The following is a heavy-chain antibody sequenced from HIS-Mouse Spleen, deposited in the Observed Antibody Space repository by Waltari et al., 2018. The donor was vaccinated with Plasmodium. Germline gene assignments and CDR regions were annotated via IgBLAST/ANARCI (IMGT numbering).Heavy chain of an antibody. CDR1: GGSIRSSSYY. CDR3: ARDYRPLGSVDY. CDR2: IYYSGST. J-gene: IGHJ4*02. V-gene: IGHV4-39*07. Sequence: QLQLQESGPGLVKPSETLSLTCTVSGGSIRSSSYYWGWLRQPPGKGLEWIGSIYYSGSTYYNPSLKSRVTISVDTSKNQFSLKLSFVTAADTAVYYCARDYRPLGSVDYWGQGTLVTVSS. D-gene: IGHD3-10*01.